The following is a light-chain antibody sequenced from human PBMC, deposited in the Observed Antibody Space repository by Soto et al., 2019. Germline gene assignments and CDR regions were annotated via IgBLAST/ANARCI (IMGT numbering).Light chain of an antibody. CDR1: QSVKTN. J-gene: IGKJ5*01. CDR2: GAS. Sequence: EIVMTQSPATLSVSPGERATLSCRASQSVKTNLAWYQQKPGQAPRLLIYGASTRATGISARFSGSGSGTEFTLTISGLQSEDFAVYFCQQYKHWPPNTFCPGTRLEIK. V-gene: IGKV3-15*01. CDR3: QQYKHWPPNT.